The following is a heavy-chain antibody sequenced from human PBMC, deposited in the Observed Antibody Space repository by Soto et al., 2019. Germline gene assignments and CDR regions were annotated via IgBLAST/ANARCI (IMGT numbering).Heavy chain of an antibody. CDR3: VRDERYASSSRFDY. CDR2: INSDGSTT. CDR1: GITFNSDW. Sequence: GGALRLSCVDSGITFNSDWMHWVRQARGKGLVWVSRINSDGSTTSYADSVRGRFTISRDNAKNTLYLQMNSLRVEDTALYYCVRDERYASSSRFDYWGRATLVTVSS. J-gene: IGHJ4*02. D-gene: IGHD6-6*01. V-gene: IGHV3-74*01.